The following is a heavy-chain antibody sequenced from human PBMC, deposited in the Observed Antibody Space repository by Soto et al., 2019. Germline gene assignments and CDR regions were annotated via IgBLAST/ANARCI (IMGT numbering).Heavy chain of an antibody. V-gene: IGHV4-34*01. J-gene: IGHJ6*02. CDR2: INHSGST. CDR3: TTGSPALYDFRSGYYYGMDV. Sequence: PSVMLSLPCGVYGGYCIGFCWSWISKPQGKGLEWTGEINHSGSTNYNPSLKSRVTISVDTSKNQFSLKLSSVTAEDTAVYYCTTGSPALYDFRSGYYYGMDVWGQGTTDTVSS. D-gene: IGHD3-3*01. CDR1: GGYCIGFC.